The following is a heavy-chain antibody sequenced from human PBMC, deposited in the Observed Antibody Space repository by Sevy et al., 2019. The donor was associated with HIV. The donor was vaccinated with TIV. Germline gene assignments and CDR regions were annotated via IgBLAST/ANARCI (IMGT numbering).Heavy chain of an antibody. Sequence: ASVKVSCKASGGTFDTYSISWLRQAPGQGLEWMGVIVPFFGTTKYAQKFQGRVTITADPSTNTAYMELSSLRSEDSAVFYCARGRDITFGGGDAFDIWGQGTMVTVSS. CDR1: GGTFDTYS. CDR2: IVPFFGTT. J-gene: IGHJ3*02. D-gene: IGHD3-16*01. CDR3: ARGRDITFGGGDAFDI. V-gene: IGHV1-69*13.